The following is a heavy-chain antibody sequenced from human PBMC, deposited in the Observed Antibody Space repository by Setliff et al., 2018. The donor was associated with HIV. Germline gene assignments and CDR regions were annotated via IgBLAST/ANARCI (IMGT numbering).Heavy chain of an antibody. CDR2: VSPSIGNS. CDR3: ARRGEERNMITGALDV. J-gene: IGHJ3*01. D-gene: IGHD3-16*01. CDR1: GYSFTKYE. V-gene: IGHV1-8*01. Sequence: ASVKVSCKASGYSFTKYEINWVRQAPGQGLEWLRWVSPSIGNSDFAQKFKGRISLTTDTSIRTAYMELRGLKSDDTAVYFCARRGEERNMITGALDVWGQGSLVTVSS.